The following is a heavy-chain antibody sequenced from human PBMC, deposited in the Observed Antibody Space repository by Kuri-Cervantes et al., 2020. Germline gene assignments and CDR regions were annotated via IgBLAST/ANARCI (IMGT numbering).Heavy chain of an antibody. D-gene: IGHD3-16*01. Sequence: SGPTLVKPTETLTLTCTVSGFSLSNARMGVSWIRQPPGKALEWLGLIDWDDDKYYSTSPKTRLTISKDTSKNQVVLTMTNMDPVDTATYYCARINWFGGYNWFDPWGQGTLVTVSS. CDR3: ARINWFGGYNWFDP. V-gene: IGHV2-70*01. J-gene: IGHJ5*02. CDR2: IDWDDDK. CDR1: GFSLSNARMG.